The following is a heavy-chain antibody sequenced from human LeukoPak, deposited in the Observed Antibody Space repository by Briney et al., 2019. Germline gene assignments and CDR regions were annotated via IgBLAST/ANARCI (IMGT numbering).Heavy chain of an antibody. D-gene: IGHD3-10*01. V-gene: IGHV6-1*01. CDR2: TYYRSKWYN. CDR1: GDSVSSNSAA. J-gene: IGHJ5*02. CDR3: ARDGNYYGSGSYGWFDP. Sequence: SQTLSLTCAISGDSVSSNSAAWNWIRQSPSRGLEWLGRTYYRSKWYNDYAVSVKSRITINPDTSKNQFSLKLSSVAAADTAVYYCARDGNYYGSGSYGWFDPWGQGTLVTVSS.